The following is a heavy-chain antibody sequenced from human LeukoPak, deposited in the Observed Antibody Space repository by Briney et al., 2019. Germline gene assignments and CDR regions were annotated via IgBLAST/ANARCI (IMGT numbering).Heavy chain of an antibody. D-gene: IGHD5-24*01. Sequence: GGSLRLSCAASGFTFSSYVMSWVRQAPGKGLEWVSGISGSGGTTYHADSVKGRFTISRDNSKNTLYLQMNSLRAEDTAVYYCAKAIKNGYNWYYFDYWGQGTLVTVSS. CDR3: AKAIKNGYNWYYFDY. CDR1: GFTFSSYV. J-gene: IGHJ4*02. CDR2: ISGSGGTT. V-gene: IGHV3-23*01.